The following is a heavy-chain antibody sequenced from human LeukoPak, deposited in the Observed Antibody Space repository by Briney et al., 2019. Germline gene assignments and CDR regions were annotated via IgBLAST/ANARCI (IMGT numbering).Heavy chain of an antibody. CDR3: ARGARGYSYGARYDIDY. V-gene: IGHV3-48*01. CDR2: ISTASSAL. J-gene: IGHJ4*02. CDR1: GFTFSEYT. Sequence: PGGSLRLSCAASGFTFSEYTMNWVRQAPGKGLEWLSYISTASSALDYADSVKGRFTISRDNAKNSLYLQVNSLRAADTAVYYCARGARGYSYGARYDIDYWGQGTLVTVSS. D-gene: IGHD5-18*01.